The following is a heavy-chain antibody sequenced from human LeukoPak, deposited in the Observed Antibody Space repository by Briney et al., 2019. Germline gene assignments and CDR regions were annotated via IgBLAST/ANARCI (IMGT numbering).Heavy chain of an antibody. Sequence: GGSLRLSCAASGFTFSSYSMNWVRQAPGKGLEWVSYISSSCSTIYYADSVKGRFTISRDNAKNSLYLQMNSLGAEDTAVYYCARVDDYGGRDFDYWGQGTLVTVSS. J-gene: IGHJ4*02. CDR3: ARVDDYGGRDFDY. V-gene: IGHV3-48*04. CDR2: ISSSCSTI. D-gene: IGHD4-23*01. CDR1: GFTFSSYS.